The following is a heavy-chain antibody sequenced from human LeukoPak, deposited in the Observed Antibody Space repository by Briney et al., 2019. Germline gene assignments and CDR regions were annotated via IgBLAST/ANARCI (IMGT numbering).Heavy chain of an antibody. CDR3: AKEGYSRGWYSGGVDY. V-gene: IGHV3-33*06. CDR2: IWYDGSNK. CDR1: GFTFSSYG. D-gene: IGHD6-19*01. Sequence: PGGSLRLSCAASGFTFSSYGMHWVRQAPGKGLEWVAVIWYDGSNKYYADSVKGRFTISRDNSKNTLYLQMNSLRAEDTAVYYCAKEGYSRGWYSGGVDYWGQGTLVTVSS. J-gene: IGHJ4*02.